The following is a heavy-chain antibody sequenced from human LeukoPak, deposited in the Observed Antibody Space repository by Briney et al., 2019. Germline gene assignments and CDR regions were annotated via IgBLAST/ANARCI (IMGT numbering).Heavy chain of an antibody. CDR2: VHLNGDT. Sequence: SETLSLTCAVSGGSIITTNWWSRVRQPPGKGLEWIGEVHLNGDTNYNPSLESRVSMSIDKSKNQLSLKLRSVSAADTAIYYCARESGAFSPFGFWGQGTLVTVSS. V-gene: IGHV4-4*02. J-gene: IGHJ4*02. CDR1: GGSIITTNW. CDR3: ARESGAFSPFGF. D-gene: IGHD1-26*01.